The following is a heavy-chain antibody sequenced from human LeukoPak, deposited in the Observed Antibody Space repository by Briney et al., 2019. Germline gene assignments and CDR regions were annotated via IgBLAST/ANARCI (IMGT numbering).Heavy chain of an antibody. CDR2: IYSGGTT. V-gene: IGHV3-23*01. J-gene: IGHJ2*01. D-gene: IGHD3-10*01. CDR3: ARNTDYYGSGTYGYFDH. CDR1: GFTFSSYA. Sequence: PGGSLRLSCAASGFTFSSYAMSWVRQAPGRGLEWVSIIYSGGTTHYADSVKGRFTISRDNAKNMLYLQMDSLRVGDTAIYYCARNTDYYGSGTYGYFDHWGRGTLVTVSS.